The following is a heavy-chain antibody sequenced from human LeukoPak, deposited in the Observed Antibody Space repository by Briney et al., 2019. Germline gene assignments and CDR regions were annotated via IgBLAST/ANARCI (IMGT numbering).Heavy chain of an antibody. CDR2: IHRSGST. V-gene: IGHV4-4*02. D-gene: IGHD1-14*01. CDR3: AREIVGGFNPGAY. J-gene: IGHJ4*02. CDR1: PDSTTSNF. Sequence: PSETLSPTCTVSPDSTTSNFWSWVRQPPGKGLEWIGEIHRSGSTNYNPSLQSRVTISIDRSKNQIALELSSVTAADTAVYYCAREIVGGFNPGAYWGQGTLVTVSS.